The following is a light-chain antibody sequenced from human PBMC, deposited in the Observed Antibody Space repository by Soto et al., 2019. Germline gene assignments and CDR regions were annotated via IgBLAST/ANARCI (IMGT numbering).Light chain of an antibody. CDR1: QSVSSTY. V-gene: IGKV3-20*01. CDR2: GAI. CDR3: QQYGSSPYT. Sequence: EIVLTQSPGTLSLSPGERATLSCRASQSVSSTYLAWYQHKPGQAPRLLMYGAISRASGIPDRFSGSGSGTEFTLTINRLEPEDFAIYYCQQYGSSPYTFGQGTKLEIK. J-gene: IGKJ2*01.